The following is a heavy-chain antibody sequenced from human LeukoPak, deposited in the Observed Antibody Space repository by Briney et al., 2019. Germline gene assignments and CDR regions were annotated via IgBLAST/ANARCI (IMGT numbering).Heavy chain of an antibody. CDR3: ARTLENQYCSSTSCYSSCWFDP. CDR1: GGSMSSYY. V-gene: IGHV4-4*07. J-gene: IGHJ5*02. CDR2: IYTSGST. Sequence: SETLSLTCTVSGGSMSSYYGSWIRQPAGKGLEWIGRIYTSGSTNYNPSLKSRVTMSVDTSKNQFSLKLSSVTAADTAVYYCARTLENQYCSSTSCYSSCWFDPWGQGTLVTVSS. D-gene: IGHD2-2*02.